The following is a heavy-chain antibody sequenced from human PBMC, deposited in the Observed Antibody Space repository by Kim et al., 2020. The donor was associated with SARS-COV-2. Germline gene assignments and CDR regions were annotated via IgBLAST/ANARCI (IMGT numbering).Heavy chain of an antibody. D-gene: IGHD5-18*01. Sequence: SRKGRFTISRDNSTNTVYLQMNSLRAEDTAVYYCARDRDGYSYGSSGMDVWGQGTTVTVSS. CDR3: ARDRDGYSYGSSGMDV. J-gene: IGHJ6*02. V-gene: IGHV3-30*07.